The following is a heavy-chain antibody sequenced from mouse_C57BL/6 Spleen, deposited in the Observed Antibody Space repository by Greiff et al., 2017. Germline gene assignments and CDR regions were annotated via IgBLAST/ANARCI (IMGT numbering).Heavy chain of an antibody. CDR2: IWSGGST. J-gene: IGHJ4*01. CDR1: GFSLTSYG. CDR3: ARIYYDYPYAMDY. Sequence: VQLQQSGPGLVQPSQSLSITCTVSGFSLTSYGVHWVRQSPGKGLEWLGVIWSGGSTDYNAAFISRLSISKDNSKSQVFFKMNSLQADDTAIYYCARIYYDYPYAMDYWGQGTSVTVSS. D-gene: IGHD2-4*01. V-gene: IGHV2-2*01.